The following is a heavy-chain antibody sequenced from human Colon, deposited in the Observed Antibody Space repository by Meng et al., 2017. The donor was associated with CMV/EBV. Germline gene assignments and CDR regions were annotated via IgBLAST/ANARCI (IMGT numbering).Heavy chain of an antibody. Sequence: QVQLLQSGAEVKKPGSSVKVSCRTSGGSFSNYAVSWVRQAPGQGLEWMGGIVPIFVTPNYAQKFQGRVTVTADESTSTAYMELSSLTSEDTAIYYCARARDRDGLYNFDSWGQGTLVTVSS. CDR3: ARARDRDGLYNFDS. V-gene: IGHV1-69*12. J-gene: IGHJ4*02. D-gene: IGHD5-24*01. CDR1: GGSFSNYA. CDR2: IVPIFVTP.